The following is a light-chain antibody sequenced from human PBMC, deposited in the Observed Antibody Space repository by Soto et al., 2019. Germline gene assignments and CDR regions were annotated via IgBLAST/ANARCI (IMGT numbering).Light chain of an antibody. V-gene: IGKV3-15*01. CDR2: GAS. CDR3: QQYNNWPHT. Sequence: EVVMTQSPGTLSVSPGERATLSCRASQSVSNNLAWYQQQPGQAPRLLIYGASTGATGGPARFSGSGSGTEFTLTISSLQSEDFAVYYCQQYNNWPHTFGQGTKLEIK. J-gene: IGKJ2*01. CDR1: QSVSNN.